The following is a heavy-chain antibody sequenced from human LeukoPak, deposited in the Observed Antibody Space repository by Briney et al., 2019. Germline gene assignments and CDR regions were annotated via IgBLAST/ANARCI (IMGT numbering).Heavy chain of an antibody. CDR3: ARSTRLYFDY. CDR1: GGTFSSYA. CDR2: IIPIFGTA. J-gene: IGHJ4*02. V-gene: IGHV1-69*05. D-gene: IGHD2/OR15-2a*01. Sequence: PVASVKVSCKASGGTFSSYAISWVRQAPGQGLEWMGGIIPIFGTANYAQKFQGRVTITTDESTSTAYVELSSLRSEDTAVYYCARSTRLYFDYWGQGTLVTVSS.